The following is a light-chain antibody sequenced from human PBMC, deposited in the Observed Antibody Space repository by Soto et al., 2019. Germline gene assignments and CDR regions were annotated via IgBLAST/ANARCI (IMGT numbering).Light chain of an antibody. CDR1: SSDVGGYNY. Sequence: QPVLTQPASVSGSPGQSITISCTGTSSDVGGYNYVSWYQQHPGKAPKLMIFEVSNRPSGVSIRFSGSKSGNTASLTISGLQTEDEADYYCSSYTSSSTLVFGTGTKLTVL. V-gene: IGLV2-14*01. CDR3: SSYTSSSTLV. CDR2: EVS. J-gene: IGLJ1*01.